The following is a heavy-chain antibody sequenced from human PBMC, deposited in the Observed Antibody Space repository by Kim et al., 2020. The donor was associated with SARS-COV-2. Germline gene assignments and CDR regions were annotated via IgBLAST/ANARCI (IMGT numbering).Heavy chain of an antibody. CDR3: AKDLRSNWYSPAY. Sequence: ADSVKGRFAISKNNSKNSLYLQMNSLRAEDTALYYCAKDLRSNWYSPAYWGQGTLVTVSS. J-gene: IGHJ4*02. D-gene: IGHD6-13*01. V-gene: IGHV3-23*01.